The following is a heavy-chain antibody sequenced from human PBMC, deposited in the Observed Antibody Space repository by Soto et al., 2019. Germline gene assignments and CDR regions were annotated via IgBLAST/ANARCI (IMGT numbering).Heavy chain of an antibody. D-gene: IGHD3-10*01. CDR2: IYYSGST. CDR3: ARTSLGYGSGCSNMDV. Sequence: SETLSLTCTVSGGSISSGDYYWSWIRQPPGKGLEWIGYIYYSGSTYYNPSLKSRVTISVDTSKNQFSLKLSSVTAADTAVYYCARTSLGYGSGCSNMDVWGQGTTVTVSS. J-gene: IGHJ6*02. CDR1: GGSISSGDYY. V-gene: IGHV4-30-4*01.